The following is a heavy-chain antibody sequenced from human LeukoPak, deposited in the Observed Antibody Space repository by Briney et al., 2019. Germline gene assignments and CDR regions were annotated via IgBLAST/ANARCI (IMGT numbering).Heavy chain of an antibody. CDR1: GFTFSSYG. CDR3: ARDPLKRAFDI. J-gene: IGHJ3*02. CDR2: ISSDGSNK. Sequence: GRSLRLSCVASGFTFSSYGMHWVRQAPGEGLEWLAVISSDGSNKNYADSVKGRFTISRDNAKNSLYLQMNSLRAEDTAVYYCARDPLKRAFDIWGQGTMVTVSS. V-gene: IGHV3-30*03.